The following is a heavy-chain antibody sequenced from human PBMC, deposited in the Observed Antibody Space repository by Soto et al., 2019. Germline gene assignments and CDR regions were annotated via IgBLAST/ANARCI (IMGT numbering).Heavy chain of an antibody. V-gene: IGHV1-24*01. J-gene: IGHJ3*02. CDR1: GYTLTELS. CDR3: AHTGIAVSGDAFDI. CDR2: FDPEDGET. D-gene: IGHD6-19*01. Sequence: ASVKVSCKVSGYTLTELSMHWVLQAPGKGLEWMGGFDPEDGETIYAQKFQGRVTMTEDTSTDTAYMELSSLRSEDTAVYYCAHTGIAVSGDAFDIWGQGTMVTVSS.